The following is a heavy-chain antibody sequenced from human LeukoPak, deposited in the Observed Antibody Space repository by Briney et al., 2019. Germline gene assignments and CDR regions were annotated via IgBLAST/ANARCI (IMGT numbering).Heavy chain of an antibody. CDR2: IWYDGSNK. J-gene: IGHJ6*02. V-gene: IGHV3-33*08. CDR1: GFTFSSYG. Sequence: PGRSLRLSCAASGFTFSSYGMHWVRQAPGKGLEWVAVIWYDGSNKYYADSVKGRFTISRDNSKNTLYLQMNSLRAEDTAVYYCARVQVYYYYGMDVWGQGTTVTVSS. CDR3: ARVQVYYYYGMDV.